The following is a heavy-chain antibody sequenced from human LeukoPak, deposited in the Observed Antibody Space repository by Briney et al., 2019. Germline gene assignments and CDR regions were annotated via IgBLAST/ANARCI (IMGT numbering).Heavy chain of an antibody. CDR2: ISSSSSTI. D-gene: IGHD3-3*01. V-gene: IGHV3-48*01. CDR1: GFTFSSYS. J-gene: IGHJ5*02. Sequence: GGSLRLSCAASGFTFSSYSMNWVRQAPGKGVEWVSYISSSSSTIYYADSVKGRFTISRDNAKNSLDLQMNSLRAEDTAVYYCARQPIRFLEWLWWFDPWGQGTLVTVSS. CDR3: ARQPIRFLEWLWWFDP.